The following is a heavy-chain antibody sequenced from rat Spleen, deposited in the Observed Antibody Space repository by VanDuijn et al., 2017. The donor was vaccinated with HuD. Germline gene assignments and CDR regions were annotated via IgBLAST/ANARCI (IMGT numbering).Heavy chain of an antibody. J-gene: IGHJ2*01. Sequence: EVKLVESGGGLVQPGRSLKLSCAASGFNFNDFWMAWVRQAPTKGLEWVASISYDGSSTYYRDSVKGRFTISRDNAKSTLYLQMDSLRSEDTATYYCTTGDSWGQGVMVTVSS. CDR2: ISYDGSST. CDR3: TTGDS. V-gene: IGHV5-20*01. CDR1: GFNFNDFW.